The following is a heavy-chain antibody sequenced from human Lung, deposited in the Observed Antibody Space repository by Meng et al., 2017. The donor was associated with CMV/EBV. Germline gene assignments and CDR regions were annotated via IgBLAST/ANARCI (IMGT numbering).Heavy chain of an antibody. V-gene: IGHV3-23*01. D-gene: IGHD2-21*02. CDR2: ISGSGGST. CDR3: ANVVVTAMRNPDY. CDR1: GFTFSSYA. Sequence: EVQLLESXXGXVXXGGXLRRSCAASGFTFSSYAMSWVRQAPGKGLEWVSAISGSGGSTYYADSVKGRFTISRDNSKNTLYLQMNSLRAEDTAVYYCANVVVTAMRNPDYWGQGTLVTVSS. J-gene: IGHJ4*02.